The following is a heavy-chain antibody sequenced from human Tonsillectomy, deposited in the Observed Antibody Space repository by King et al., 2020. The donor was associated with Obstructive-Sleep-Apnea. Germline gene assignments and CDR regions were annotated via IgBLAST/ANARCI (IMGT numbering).Heavy chain of an antibody. Sequence: VQLQQWGTGLLKPSETLSLTCAVYGGSFSDYYWSWIRQPPGKGLEWIGEINHSGSTNYNPSLKSRVTISVDTSKNQFSLKLSSVTAAATAVYYCASGVVVVVAATRGWSFDPWGQGTLVTVSS. D-gene: IGHD2-15*01. V-gene: IGHV4-34*01. CDR1: GGSFSDYY. CDR3: ASGVVVVVAATRGWSFDP. J-gene: IGHJ5*02. CDR2: INHSGST.